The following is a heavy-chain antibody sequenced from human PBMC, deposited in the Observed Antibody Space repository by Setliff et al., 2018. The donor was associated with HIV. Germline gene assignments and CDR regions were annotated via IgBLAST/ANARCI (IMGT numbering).Heavy chain of an antibody. Sequence: SETLSLTCAVYGGSFSGYYWSWIRQPPGKGPEWIGEINDSGSTNYNPSLKRRVTISVDTSKNQFSLKLNSVTAADTAVYYCARVRLELRQYWFDSWGQGSPVTVSS. CDR2: INDSGST. CDR1: GGSFSGYY. J-gene: IGHJ5*01. V-gene: IGHV4-34*01. CDR3: ARVRLELRQYWFDS. D-gene: IGHD1-7*01.